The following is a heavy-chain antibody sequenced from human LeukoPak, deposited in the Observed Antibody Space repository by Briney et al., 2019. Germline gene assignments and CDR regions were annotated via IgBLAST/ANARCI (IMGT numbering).Heavy chain of an antibody. CDR3: AKLIGDPFC. V-gene: IGHV3-23*01. CDR1: GFTFSSCA. D-gene: IGHD4-17*01. Sequence: GGSLRLSCAASGFTFSSCALSWVRQAPGKGLDWVSSISGSGDSTYYADSVKGRFTISRDNSKNTLYLQMNSLRAEDTATYHCAKLIGDPFCWGQGALVTVSS. CDR2: ISGSGDST. J-gene: IGHJ4*02.